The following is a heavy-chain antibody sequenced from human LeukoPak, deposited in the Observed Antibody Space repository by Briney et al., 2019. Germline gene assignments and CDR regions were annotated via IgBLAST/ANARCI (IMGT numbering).Heavy chain of an antibody. D-gene: IGHD3-22*01. Sequence: SETLSLTCTVSGGSISSYYWSWIRQPAGKGLEWIGRIYTSGSTNYNPSLKSRVTISVDTSKNQFSLKLSSVTAADTAVYYCARGLEYYDSSGYINWGQGTLVTVSS. CDR2: IYTSGST. J-gene: IGHJ4*02. CDR3: ARGLEYYDSSGYIN. CDR1: GGSISSYY. V-gene: IGHV4-4*07.